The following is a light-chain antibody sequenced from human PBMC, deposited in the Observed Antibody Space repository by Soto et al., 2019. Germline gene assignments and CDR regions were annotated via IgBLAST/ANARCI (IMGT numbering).Light chain of an antibody. CDR1: QSVSSN. J-gene: IGKJ1*01. Sequence: EIVMTQSPVTLSVSPGERVTLSCRASQSVSSNLAWYQQMPGQAPRLLIFGASARATGVPARFSGSGSVTEFTLTISSLQSEDFAIYYCQQYNKWPPGTFGQGTKVDI. V-gene: IGKV3-15*01. CDR2: GAS. CDR3: QQYNKWPPGT.